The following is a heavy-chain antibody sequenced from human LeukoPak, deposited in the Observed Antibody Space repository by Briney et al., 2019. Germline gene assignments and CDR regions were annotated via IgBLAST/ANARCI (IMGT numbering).Heavy chain of an antibody. V-gene: IGHV3-53*01. CDR1: GFTVSSNY. J-gene: IGHJ4*02. CDR3: ARASTTTTIFDS. CDR2: LYSGGTT. D-gene: IGHD5/OR15-5a*01. Sequence: GGSLRLSCAASGFTVSSNYMSWVRQAPGEGLERVSALYSGGTTYYADSVKGRFTISRDNSKNTVYLQMNSLRAEDTAVYYCARASTTTTIFDSWGQGALVTVSS.